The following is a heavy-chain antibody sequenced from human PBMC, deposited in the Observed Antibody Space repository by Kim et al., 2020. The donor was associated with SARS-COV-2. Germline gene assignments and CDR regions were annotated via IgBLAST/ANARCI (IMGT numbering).Heavy chain of an antibody. V-gene: IGHV3-23*01. J-gene: IGHJ4*02. CDR3: AKRRGSSGWFGYFDY. Sequence: DSVTGRFTLSRANSKNPLYLQMNSLSAEDTAVYYCAKRRGSSGWFGYFDYWGQGTLVTVSS. D-gene: IGHD6-19*01.